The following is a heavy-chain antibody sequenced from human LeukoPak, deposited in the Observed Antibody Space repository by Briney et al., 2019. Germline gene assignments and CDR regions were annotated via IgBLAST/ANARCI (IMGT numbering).Heavy chain of an antibody. CDR1: GGSMSSYY. Sequence: SETLSLTCTVSGGSMSSYYWSWFRQPPEKGLEWIGYIYYSGSTNYNSSIESRVTISVDTSKNHFSLNLSSVTAADTAMYYCARGAWYQDSWGQGTLVTVSS. V-gene: IGHV4-59*08. CDR2: IYYSGST. D-gene: IGHD2-2*01. J-gene: IGHJ4*02. CDR3: ARGAWYQDS.